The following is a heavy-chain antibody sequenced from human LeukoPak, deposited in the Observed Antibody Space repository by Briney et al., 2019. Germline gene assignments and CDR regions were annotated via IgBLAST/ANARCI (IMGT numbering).Heavy chain of an antibody. J-gene: IGHJ5*02. CDR1: GXSISTYY. V-gene: IGHV4-59*01. CDR3: ARDVADPDRFDP. D-gene: IGHD3-22*01. CDR2: IDYSGST. Sequence: SETLSLTCTVSGXSISTYYWTWIRQPPGRGLEWTGYIDYSGSTNYNPSLKSRVTISADTSKNQVSLKLNSVTAADTAVYYCARDVADPDRFDPWGQGTLVTVSS.